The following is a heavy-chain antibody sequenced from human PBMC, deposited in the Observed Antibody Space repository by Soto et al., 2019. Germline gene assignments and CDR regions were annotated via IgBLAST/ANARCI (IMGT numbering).Heavy chain of an antibody. V-gene: IGHV2-26*01. D-gene: IGHD4-17*01. CDR1: GFSLTTGKMG. Sequence: SGPTLVNPTETLTLNCTVSGFSLTTGKMGVSWIRQPPGKALEWLAHIFSDNERSYSTSLQGRLTISKDTSGSQVVLSMTNVDPVDTATYYCARMNVDSYQFYYAMDVWGQGTTVTVSS. J-gene: IGHJ6*02. CDR2: IFSDNER. CDR3: ARMNVDSYQFYYAMDV.